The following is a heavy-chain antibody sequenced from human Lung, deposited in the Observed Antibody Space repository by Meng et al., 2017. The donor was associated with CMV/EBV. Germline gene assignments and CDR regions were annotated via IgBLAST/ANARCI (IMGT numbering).Heavy chain of an antibody. V-gene: IGHV1-3*01. Sequence: QVQLVQAGGGVKKPGASVKVSCKASGYTFTSYAMHWVRQDPGQRLEWMGWINAGNGNTNYAQTLQGRLTMTTDTSTSTAYMELRSLRSDDTAVYYCARVEVGITSGDYWGQGTLVTVSS. CDR2: INAGNGNT. CDR1: GYTFTSYA. CDR3: ARVEVGITSGDY. D-gene: IGHD1-26*01. J-gene: IGHJ4*02.